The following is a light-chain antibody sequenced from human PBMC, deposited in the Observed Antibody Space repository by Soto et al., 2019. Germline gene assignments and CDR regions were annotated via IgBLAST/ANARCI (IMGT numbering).Light chain of an antibody. CDR2: TTN. J-gene: IGLJ3*02. CDR3: AAWDDSLNGPV. Sequence: QAVVTQPPSVSGTPGQRVTISCSGSSSNVGVNAVNWYQQLPGTAPKLLMYTTNQRPSGVPDRFSGSKSGTSASLAISGLQSEDEADYSCAAWDDSLNGPVFGGGTKLTVL. CDR1: SSNVGVNA. V-gene: IGLV1-44*01.